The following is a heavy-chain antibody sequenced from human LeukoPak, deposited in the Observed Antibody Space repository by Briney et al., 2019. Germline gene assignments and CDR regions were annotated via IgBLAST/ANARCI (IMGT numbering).Heavy chain of an antibody. CDR2: IRYDGDNK. CDR3: ARLKDDVTKFDY. Sequence: GGSLTLSCAASGFTFSSYGMHWVRQAPGKGLEGVTSIRYDGDNKHYADSMEGRFAISRDNAKSSLFLQMTSLRVEDTAVYYCARLKDDVTKFDYWGQGTLVTVSS. CDR1: GFTFSSYG. V-gene: IGHV3-30*02. D-gene: IGHD2-8*01. J-gene: IGHJ4*02.